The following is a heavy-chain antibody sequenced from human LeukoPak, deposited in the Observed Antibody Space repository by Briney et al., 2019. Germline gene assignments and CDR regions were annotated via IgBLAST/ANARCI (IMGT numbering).Heavy chain of an antibody. D-gene: IGHD6-25*01. V-gene: IGHV3-48*01. CDR1: GFTFSSYS. CDR3: ARVASGSVPYFDY. CDR2: ISSGSQTI. J-gene: IGHJ4*02. Sequence: GGSLRLSCAASGFTFSSYSMKWVRQAPGKGLAWVAYISSGSQTIFHADSVKGRFTISRDNAKNSLYLQMNSLRADDTAVYYCARVASGSVPYFDYWGQGTLVTVSS.